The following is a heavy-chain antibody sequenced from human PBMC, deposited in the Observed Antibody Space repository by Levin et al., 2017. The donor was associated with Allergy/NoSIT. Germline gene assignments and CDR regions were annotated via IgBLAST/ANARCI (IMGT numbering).Heavy chain of an antibody. CDR1: GILFSSYD. Sequence: GGSLRLSCAASGILFSSYDMNWVRQAPGKGLEWVSSISAGGNYIYYADSVKGRVTISRDKAKNSLSLQRNSLRAEETAVYYCASWAMYHSDSCAFDYFYSSLDVWGQGTTFTVSS. V-gene: IGHV3-21*01. J-gene: IGHJ6*02. D-gene: IGHD3-22*01. CDR2: ISAGGNYI. CDR3: ASWAMYHSDSCAFDYFYSSLDV.